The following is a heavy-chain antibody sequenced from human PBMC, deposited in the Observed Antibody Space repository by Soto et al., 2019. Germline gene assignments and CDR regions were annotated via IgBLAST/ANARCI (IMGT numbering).Heavy chain of an antibody. D-gene: IGHD1-26*01. CDR3: PRVVGALGHWFDP. CDR1: GYNFNSYT. V-gene: IGHV1-18*01. CDR2: ISAYNGNT. J-gene: IGHJ5*02. Sequence: QVQLVQSGAEVKKPGASVKVSCKASGYNFNSYTISWVRQAPGQGLEWMGRISAYNGNTNYAPKLQGRVTMTTDTSTSTAYMELRSLRSDDPAVYHCPRVVGALGHWFDPWGQGTLVTVSS.